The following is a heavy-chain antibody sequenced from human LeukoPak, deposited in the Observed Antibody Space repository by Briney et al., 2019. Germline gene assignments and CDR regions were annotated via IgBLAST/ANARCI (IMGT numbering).Heavy chain of an antibody. D-gene: IGHD3/OR15-3a*01. CDR2: TYYRSKWYN. CDR3: AMGSGDFGPRGIWFDP. CDR1: GDTVSSNSAT. Sequence: SQTLSLTCAISGDTVSSNSATWNWIRQSPSRGLEWLGRTYYRSKWYNDYAVSVKSRITINPDTSKSQFSLQLNSVTPEDTAVYYCAMGSGDFGPRGIWFDPWGQGTLVTVSS. J-gene: IGHJ5*02. V-gene: IGHV6-1*01.